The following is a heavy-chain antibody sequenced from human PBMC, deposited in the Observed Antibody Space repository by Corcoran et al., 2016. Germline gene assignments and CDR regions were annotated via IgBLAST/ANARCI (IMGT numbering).Heavy chain of an antibody. D-gene: IGHD3-22*01. V-gene: IGHV1-2*04. J-gene: IGHJ6*02. CDR1: GYTFTGYY. CDR2: INPNSGGT. CDR3: ARAGRYYDDSSGYGDAYGMDV. Sequence: QVQLVQSGAEVKKPGASVKVSCKASGYTFTGYYMHWVRQAPGQGLEWMGWINPNSGGTNYAQKFQGWVTMTRDTSISTAYMELSRLRSDDTAVYYCARAGRYYDDSSGYGDAYGMDVWGQGTTVSVSS.